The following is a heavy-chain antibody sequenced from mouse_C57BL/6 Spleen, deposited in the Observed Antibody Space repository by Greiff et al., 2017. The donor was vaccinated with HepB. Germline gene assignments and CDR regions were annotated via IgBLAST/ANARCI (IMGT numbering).Heavy chain of an antibody. CDR1: GFTFSDYY. Sequence: EVMLVESGGGLVQPGGSLKLSCAASGFTFSDYYMYWVRQTPEKRLEWVAYISNGGGSTYYPDTVKGRFTISRDNAKNTLYLQMSRLKSEDTAMYYCARQTDGWYFDVWGTGTTVTVSS. CDR2: ISNGGGST. D-gene: IGHD3-2*01. J-gene: IGHJ1*03. V-gene: IGHV5-12*01. CDR3: ARQTDGWYFDV.